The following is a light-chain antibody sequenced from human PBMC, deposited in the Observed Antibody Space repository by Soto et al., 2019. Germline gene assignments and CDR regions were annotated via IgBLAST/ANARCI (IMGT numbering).Light chain of an antibody. J-gene: IGKJ4*01. CDR2: AAS. CDR1: QSVSSY. Sequence: DIVLTQSPATLSLSPGEGATLSCRASQSVSSYLLWYQQKPGQPPRLLIYAASNRATGIPARFTGSGSGTDFTLTISRLEPEDFAVYYCQQHSNWPLTFGGGTKVDIK. V-gene: IGKV3-11*01. CDR3: QQHSNWPLT.